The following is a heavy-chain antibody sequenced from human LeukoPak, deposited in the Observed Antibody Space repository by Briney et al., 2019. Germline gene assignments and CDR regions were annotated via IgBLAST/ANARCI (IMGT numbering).Heavy chain of an antibody. Sequence: GGSLRLSCAASGFTFSKSVMSWVRQAPGKGLEWVSAISDSGERTDYGDSVKGRFTISRDNSKNTLYLQMNSLRAEDTAVYYCARRVEGTKDYWGQGTQVTVSS. J-gene: IGHJ4*02. CDR2: ISDSGERT. CDR3: ARRVEGTKDY. V-gene: IGHV3-23*01. CDR1: GFTFSKSV. D-gene: IGHD2-8*01.